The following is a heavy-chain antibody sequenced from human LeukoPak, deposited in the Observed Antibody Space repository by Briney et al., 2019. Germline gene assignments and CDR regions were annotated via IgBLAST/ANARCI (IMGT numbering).Heavy chain of an antibody. V-gene: IGHV1-2*06. CDR2: INSNGGGE. D-gene: IGHD6-6*01. J-gene: IGHJ4*02. Sequence: GASVKVSCKASGYTFIAHFIHWMRQAPGQGLEWMGQINSNGGGEKYSPKFQGRITVLRDTSINTIYLDLTSLTSDDTAVYYCAREPYTRSSDRHEKAFDYWGQGTRVTVSS. CDR1: GYTFIAHF. CDR3: AREPYTRSSDRHEKAFDY.